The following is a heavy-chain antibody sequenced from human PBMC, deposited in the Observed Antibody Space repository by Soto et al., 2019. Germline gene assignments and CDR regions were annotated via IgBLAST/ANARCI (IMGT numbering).Heavy chain of an antibody. CDR3: ARRPYYGGIAVAGLDY. CDR2: IYPGDSDT. Sequence: PGESLKISCKGSGYSFTSYWIGWVRQMPGKGLEWMGIIYPGDSDTRYSPSFQGQVTISADKSISTAYLQWSSLKASDTAMYYCARRPYYGGIAVAGLDYWGQGTLVTVSS. V-gene: IGHV5-51*01. D-gene: IGHD6-19*01. J-gene: IGHJ4*02. CDR1: GYSFTSYW.